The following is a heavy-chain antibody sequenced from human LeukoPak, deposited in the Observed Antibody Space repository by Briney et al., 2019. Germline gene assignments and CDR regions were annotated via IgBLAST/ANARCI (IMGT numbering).Heavy chain of an antibody. J-gene: IGHJ4*02. CDR3: ARDGGYSYGSFDY. Sequence: GGSLGLSCAASGFTFSSYEINWVRQAPGKGLEWVSYISSSGSTKYYADSVKGRFTISRDNAKNSLYLQMNSLRAEDTAVYYCARDGGYSYGSFDYWGQGTLVTVSS. V-gene: IGHV3-48*03. D-gene: IGHD5-18*01. CDR2: ISSSGSTK. CDR1: GFTFSSYE.